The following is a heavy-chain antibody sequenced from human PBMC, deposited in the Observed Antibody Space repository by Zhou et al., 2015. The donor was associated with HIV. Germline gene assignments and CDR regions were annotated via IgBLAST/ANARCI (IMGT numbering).Heavy chain of an antibody. Sequence: QVQLVQSGAEVKKPGSSVKVSCKASGGTFSSYAISWVRQAPGQGLEWMGGIIPIFGTANYAQKFQGRVTITADESTSTAYMELSSLRSEDTAVYYCAREGAATAMAPTDAFDIWGQGTMVTVSS. CDR1: GGTFSSYA. D-gene: IGHD5-18*01. J-gene: IGHJ3*02. CDR2: IIPIFGTA. CDR3: AREGAATAMAPTDAFDI. V-gene: IGHV1-69*01.